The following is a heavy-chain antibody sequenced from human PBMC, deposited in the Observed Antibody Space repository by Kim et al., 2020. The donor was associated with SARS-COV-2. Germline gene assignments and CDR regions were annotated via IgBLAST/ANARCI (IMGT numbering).Heavy chain of an antibody. J-gene: IGHJ6*01. D-gene: IGHD2-15*01. CDR3: ARDQDNCSGGSCYFYGMDV. CDR2: ITYDGSNK. V-gene: IGHV3-30*04. CDR1: GFTFSSYS. Sequence: GGSLRLSCAASGFTFSSYSMHWVRQAPGKGLEWVAIITYDGSNKYYADSVKGRFTISRDNSKNTLYLQMNSLRAEDTALYYCARDQDNCSGGSCYFYGMDVWGQGTTVTVSS.